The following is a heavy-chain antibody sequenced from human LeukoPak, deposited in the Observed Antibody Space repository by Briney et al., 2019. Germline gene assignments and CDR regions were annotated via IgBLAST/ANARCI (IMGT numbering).Heavy chain of an antibody. J-gene: IGHJ4*02. V-gene: IGHV3-53*01. Sequence: GGSLTLSCAASEFTVSSNYMNWGRHAPPSALERFSVIYPTGTTPYADPLQDRFTISRHNSKNALYLQMNSLSAEDTAVYYCARKIYGSGGQYHLDYWGQGTLVTVSS. D-gene: IGHD3-10*01. CDR3: ARKIYGSGGQYHLDY. CDR1: EFTVSSNY. CDR2: IYPTGTT.